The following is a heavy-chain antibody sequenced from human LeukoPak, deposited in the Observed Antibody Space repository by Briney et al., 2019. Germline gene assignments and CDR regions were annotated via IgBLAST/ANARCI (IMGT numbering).Heavy chain of an antibody. V-gene: IGHV4-34*01. CDR2: INHSGST. CDR1: GGSFSGYY. D-gene: IGHD4-17*01. J-gene: IGHJ6*03. Sequence: PSETLSLTCAVYGGSFSGYYWSWIRQPPGKGLEWIGEINHSGSTNYNPSLKSRVTISVDTSKNQFSLKLSSVTAADTAVYYCARGVTTRPHYYYYYYYMDVWGKGTTVTISS. CDR3: ARGVTTRPHYYYYYYYMDV.